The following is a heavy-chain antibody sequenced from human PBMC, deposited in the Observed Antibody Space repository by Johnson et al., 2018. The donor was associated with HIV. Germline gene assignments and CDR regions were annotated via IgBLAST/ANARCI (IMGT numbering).Heavy chain of an antibody. D-gene: IGHD3-22*01. CDR1: GFTFSSSA. CDR3: AKNQLLRYDAFDI. Sequence: QVQLVESGGGVVQPGKSLRLSCAASGFTFSSSAMHWVRQAPGQGLQWVALISYDGSNKYYADSVKGRFTISRDNAKNSLYLQMNSLRPEDTAVYYCAKNQLLRYDAFDIWGQGTMVTVSS. V-gene: IGHV3-30-3*01. CDR2: ISYDGSNK. J-gene: IGHJ3*02.